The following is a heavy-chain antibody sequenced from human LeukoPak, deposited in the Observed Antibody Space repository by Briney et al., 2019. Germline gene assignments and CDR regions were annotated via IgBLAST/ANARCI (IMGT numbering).Heavy chain of an antibody. CDR3: AREYSAFDY. V-gene: IGHV4-61*08. CDR1: GDPISSYSDY. Sequence: SETLSLTCTASGDPISSYSDYKWTWIRQPPGKRLEWIGYIYYSGSTNYNPSLRSRVTISVDTSKNQFSLKLTSVTAADTAVYYCAREYSAFDYWSQGTQVTVSS. D-gene: IGHD5-12*01. J-gene: IGHJ4*02. CDR2: IYYSGST.